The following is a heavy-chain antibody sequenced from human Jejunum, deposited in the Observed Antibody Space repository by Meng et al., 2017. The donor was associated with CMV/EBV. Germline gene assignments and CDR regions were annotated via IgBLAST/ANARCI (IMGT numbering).Heavy chain of an antibody. D-gene: IGHD2-8*02. CDR3: AIVGYCTAGICSPLDY. Sequence: TNSDFYWGWIRQPPGKDMEWIGTVYSTGSTSYNPSLKSRVTISVDTSNNQFSLRLNSVTAADSAVYYCAIVGYCTAGICSPLDYWGQGTLVTVSS. CDR2: VYSTGST. V-gene: IGHV4-39*01. J-gene: IGHJ4*02. CDR1: TNSDFY.